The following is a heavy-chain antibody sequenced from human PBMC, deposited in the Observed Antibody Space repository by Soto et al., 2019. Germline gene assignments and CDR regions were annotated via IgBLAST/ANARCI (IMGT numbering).Heavy chain of an antibody. CDR3: TTSGRSAFDI. CDR1: GFTFSGSA. D-gene: IGHD6-19*01. CDR2: IRSKANSYAT. V-gene: IGHV3-73*01. J-gene: IGHJ3*02. Sequence: EVQLVESGGGLVQPGGSLKLSCAASGFTFSGSAMHWVRQASGKGLEWVGRIRSKANSYATAYAASGKGRFTISRDDSKKTAYLEMNSLKTEDTAVYYCTTSGRSAFDIWGQGTMVTVSS.